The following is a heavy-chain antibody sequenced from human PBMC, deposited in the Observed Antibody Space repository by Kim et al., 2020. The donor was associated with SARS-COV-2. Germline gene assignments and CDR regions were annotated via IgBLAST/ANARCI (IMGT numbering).Heavy chain of an antibody. Sequence: SVKVSCKASGGTFSNYAISWVRQAPGQGLEWMGGITPIFGTANYAQKFQGRVTITADESTSTAYMELSSLRSEDTAVYYCARAGYSSSWPGGYYYYGMDVWGQGTTVTVSS. D-gene: IGHD6-13*01. J-gene: IGHJ6*02. CDR3: ARAGYSSSWPGGYYYYGMDV. CDR1: GGTFSNYA. V-gene: IGHV1-69*13. CDR2: ITPIFGTA.